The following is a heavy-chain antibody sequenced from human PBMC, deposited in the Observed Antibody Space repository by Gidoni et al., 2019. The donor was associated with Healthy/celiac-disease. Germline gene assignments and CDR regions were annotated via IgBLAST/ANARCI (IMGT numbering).Heavy chain of an antibody. D-gene: IGHD6-19*01. CDR1: GFTFSSYS. CDR3: ARVGSGLRELLNIAVAGIDY. V-gene: IGHV3-48*02. Sequence: EVQLVESGGGLVQPGGSLRLSCAASGFTFSSYSMTWVRQAPGKGLEWVSYISSSSSTIYYADSVKGRFTISRDNAKNSLYLQMNSLRDEDTAVYYCARVGSGLRELLNIAVAGIDYWGQGTLVTVSS. J-gene: IGHJ4*02. CDR2: ISSSSSTI.